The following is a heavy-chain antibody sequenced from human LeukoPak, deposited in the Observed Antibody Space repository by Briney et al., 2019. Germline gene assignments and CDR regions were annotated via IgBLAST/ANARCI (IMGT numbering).Heavy chain of an antibody. CDR3: ARLQYGSGRVRFLDL. D-gene: IGHD3-10*01. Sequence: SETLSLTCTVSVGSISSTSYFWGWIRQPPGKGLEWIGTIYYTGSTYYNPSHKSRLTISVETSKNLFSLKLSSVTAADTAVYYCARLQYGSGRVRFLDLWGRGTLVTVSS. J-gene: IGHJ2*01. CDR1: VGSISSTSYF. V-gene: IGHV4-39*02. CDR2: IYYTGST.